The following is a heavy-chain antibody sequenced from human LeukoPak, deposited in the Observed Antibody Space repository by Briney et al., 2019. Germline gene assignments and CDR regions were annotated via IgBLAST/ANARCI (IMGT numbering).Heavy chain of an antibody. CDR3: ARDSLAESGYYFY. Sequence: ASVKVSCKASGYSFTDYYLHWVRQAPGQGLEWMGLINPNSGGTNYAQKLQGRVTMTTDTSTSTAYMELRSLRSDDTAVYYCARDSLAESGYYFYWGQGTLVTVSS. D-gene: IGHD3-9*01. J-gene: IGHJ4*02. CDR1: GYSFTDYY. V-gene: IGHV1-2*02. CDR2: INPNSGGT.